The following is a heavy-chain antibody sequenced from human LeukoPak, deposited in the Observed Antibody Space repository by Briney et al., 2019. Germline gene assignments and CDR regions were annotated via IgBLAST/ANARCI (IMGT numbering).Heavy chain of an antibody. Sequence: SVKVSCKASGGTFSSYAISWVRQAPGQGLEWMGGIIPIFGTANYAQKFQGRVTITADESTSTAYMELSSLRSEDTAVYYCARGVSSGPYYYGMDVWGQGTMVTVSS. CDR2: IIPIFGTA. D-gene: IGHD5/OR15-5a*01. CDR1: GGTFSSYA. CDR3: ARGVSSGPYYYGMDV. J-gene: IGHJ6*02. V-gene: IGHV1-69*13.